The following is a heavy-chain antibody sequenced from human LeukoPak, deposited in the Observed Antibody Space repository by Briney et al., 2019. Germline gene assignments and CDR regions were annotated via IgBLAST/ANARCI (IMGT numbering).Heavy chain of an antibody. D-gene: IGHD6-19*01. V-gene: IGHV3-74*01. CDR3: ACIAVAGKGSDY. Sequence: GGSLRLSCAASGFTFSSYWMHWVRQAPGKGLVWVSRINSDGSSTSYADSVKGRFTISRDNAKNTLYLQMNSLRAEDTAVYYCACIAVAGKGSDYWGQGTPVTVSS. J-gene: IGHJ4*02. CDR2: INSDGSST. CDR1: GFTFSSYW.